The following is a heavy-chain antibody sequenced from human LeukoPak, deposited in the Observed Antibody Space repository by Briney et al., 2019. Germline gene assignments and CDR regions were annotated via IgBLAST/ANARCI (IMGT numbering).Heavy chain of an antibody. CDR3: ARDRRITIFGVVSLFYYGMDV. CDR1: GGPISSGGYY. Sequence: SETLSLTCTVSGGPISSGGYYWSWIRQHPGKGLEWIGYIYYSGSTYYNPSLKSRVTISVDTSKNQFSLKLSSVTAADTAVYYCARDRRITIFGVVSLFYYGMDVWGQGTTVTVSS. CDR2: IYYSGST. D-gene: IGHD3-3*01. J-gene: IGHJ6*02. V-gene: IGHV4-31*03.